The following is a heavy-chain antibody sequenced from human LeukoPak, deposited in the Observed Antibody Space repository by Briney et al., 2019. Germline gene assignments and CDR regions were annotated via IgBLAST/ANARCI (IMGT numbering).Heavy chain of an antibody. CDR1: GFTFSSYS. CDR3: ASMVATIGFDY. CDR2: ISSSSSYI. D-gene: IGHD5-12*01. Sequence: GGSLRLSCAASGFTFSSYSMNWVRQAPGKGLEWVSSISSSSSYIYYADSVKGRFTISRDNAKSSLYLQMNSLRAEDTAVYYCASMVATIGFDYWGQGTLVTVSS. J-gene: IGHJ4*02. V-gene: IGHV3-21*01.